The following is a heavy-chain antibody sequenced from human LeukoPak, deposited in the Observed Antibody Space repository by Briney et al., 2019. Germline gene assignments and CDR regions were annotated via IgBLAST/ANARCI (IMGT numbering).Heavy chain of an antibody. V-gene: IGHV3-49*03. CDR2: IRSKAYGGTT. D-gene: IGHD2-15*01. J-gene: IGHJ6*03. CDR3: TRDDGQIRRGSVLFYYYYYMDV. CDR1: GFTFGDYA. Sequence: GGSLRLSCTASGFTFGDYAVSWFRQAPGKGREWVAFIRSKAYGGTTEYAASVKGRFTISRDDSKSIAYLQMNSLKTEDTAVYYCTRDDGQIRRGSVLFYYYYYMDVWGKGTTVTVSS.